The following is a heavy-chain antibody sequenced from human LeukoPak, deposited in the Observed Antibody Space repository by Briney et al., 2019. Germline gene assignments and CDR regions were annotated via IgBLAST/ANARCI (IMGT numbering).Heavy chain of an antibody. CDR3: ARGSIVVVPAAIADKSGWFDP. Sequence: SETLSLTCAVYGGSFSGYYWSWIRQPPGKGLEWIGEINHSGSTNYNPSLKSRVTISVDTSKNQFSLKLSSVTAADTAVYYCARGSIVVVPAAIADKSGWFDPWGQGTLVTVSS. D-gene: IGHD2-2*02. CDR2: INHSGST. J-gene: IGHJ5*02. CDR1: GGSFSGYY. V-gene: IGHV4-34*01.